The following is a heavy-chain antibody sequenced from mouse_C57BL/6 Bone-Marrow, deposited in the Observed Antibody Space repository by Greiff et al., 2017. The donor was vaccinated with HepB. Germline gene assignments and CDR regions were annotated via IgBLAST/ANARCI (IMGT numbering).Heavy chain of an antibody. Sequence: EVQLQQSGPVLVKPGASVKMSCKASGYTFTDYYMNWVKQSHGKSLEWIGVINPYNGGTSYNQKFKGKATLTVDKSSSTAYMELNSLTSEDSAVYYCARWGYYYGSPWFAYWGQGTLVTVSA. V-gene: IGHV1-19*01. CDR1: GYTFTDYY. D-gene: IGHD1-1*01. CDR2: INPYNGGT. J-gene: IGHJ3*01. CDR3: ARWGYYYGSPWFAY.